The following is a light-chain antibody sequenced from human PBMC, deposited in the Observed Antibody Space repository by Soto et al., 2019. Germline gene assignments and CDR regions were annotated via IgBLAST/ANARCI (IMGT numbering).Light chain of an antibody. J-gene: IGKJ4*01. CDR2: TTS. CDR3: QQSYSNILT. Sequence: DIQMTQSPSTLSGSVGDRVTITCRASQSISRFLNWYQQKPGKAPKLLIYTTSNLENGVPSRFSGSGSGTDFTLTISSLQREDFATYYCQQSYSNILTFGGGTKVDI. CDR1: QSISRF. V-gene: IGKV1-39*01.